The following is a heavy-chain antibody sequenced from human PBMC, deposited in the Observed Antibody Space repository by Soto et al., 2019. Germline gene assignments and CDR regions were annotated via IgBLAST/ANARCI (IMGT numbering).Heavy chain of an antibody. J-gene: IGHJ6*02. CDR3: ARAECSGGSCYSHYYYIMDV. V-gene: IGHV3-33*08. CDR2: ISYDGSKT. CDR1: GYIFSNFG. D-gene: IGHD2-15*01. Sequence: GGSLRLSCAASGYIFSNFGMHWVRQAPGKGPEWLTLISYDGSKTYYADSVKGRFTISRDNAKNSLYLQMNSLRAADTAVYYCARAECSGGSCYSHYYYIMDVWGQGTTVTVSS.